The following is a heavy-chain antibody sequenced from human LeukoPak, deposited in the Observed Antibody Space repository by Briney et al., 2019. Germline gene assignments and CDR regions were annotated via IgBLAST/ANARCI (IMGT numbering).Heavy chain of an antibody. CDR3: ARVPRYYDSSGYASYGMDV. J-gene: IGHJ6*02. CDR2: IIPILGIA. D-gene: IGHD3-22*01. V-gene: IGHV1-69*04. Sequence: ASVKVSCKASGYTFTSYGISWVRQAPGQGLEWMGRIIPILGIANYAQKFQGRVTITADKSTSTAYMELSSLRSEDTAVYYCARVPRYYDSSGYASYGMDVWGQGTTVTVSS. CDR1: GYTFTSYG.